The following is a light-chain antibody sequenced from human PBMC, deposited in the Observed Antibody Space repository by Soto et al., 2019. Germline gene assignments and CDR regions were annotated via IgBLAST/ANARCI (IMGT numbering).Light chain of an antibody. CDR3: SSYAGSNIPVV. CDR2: EVS. V-gene: IGLV2-8*01. J-gene: IGLJ2*01. Sequence: QSALTQPPSASGSPGQSVTISCTRTSSDVGGYNCVSWYQQHPGKAPKLMIYEVSKRPSGVPDRFSGSKSGNTASLTVSGLQAEDEADYYRSSYAGSNIPVVFGGGTKLTVL. CDR1: SSDVGGYNC.